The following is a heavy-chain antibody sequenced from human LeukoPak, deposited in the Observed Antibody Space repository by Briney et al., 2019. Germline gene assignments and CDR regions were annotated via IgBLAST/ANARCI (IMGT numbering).Heavy chain of an antibody. V-gene: IGHV1-2*06. CDR2: INPNSGGT. D-gene: IGHD5-18*01. Sequence: ASVKVSCKASGYTFTGYYMHWVRQAPGQGLEWMGRINPNSGGTNYAQRFQGRVTMTRDTSISTAYMELSRLRSDDTAVYYCASEANYMDTARDAYFDYWGQGTLVTVSS. J-gene: IGHJ4*02. CDR1: GYTFTGYY. CDR3: ASEANYMDTARDAYFDY.